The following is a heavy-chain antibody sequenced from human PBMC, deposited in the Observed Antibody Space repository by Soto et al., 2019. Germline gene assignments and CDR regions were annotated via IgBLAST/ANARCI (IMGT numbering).Heavy chain of an antibody. J-gene: IGHJ4*02. V-gene: IGHV3-33*01. CDR2: IWYDGNNK. D-gene: IGHD2-21*01. Sequence: QVQLVESGGGVVQPGGSLRLSCAASGFTFSNYGMHWVRQAPGKGLEWVAVIWYDGNNKYYADSVKGRFTISRDNSNNTLYVQRTSLRAEDTAVYYCARGLHSLFDYWGQGTLVTVSS. CDR1: GFTFSNYG. CDR3: ARGLHSLFDY.